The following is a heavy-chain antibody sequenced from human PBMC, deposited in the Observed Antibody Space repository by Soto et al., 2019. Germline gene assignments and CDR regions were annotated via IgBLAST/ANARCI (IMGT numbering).Heavy chain of an antibody. CDR1: GGSFSDYS. J-gene: IGHJ6*02. CDR2: INHSGST. D-gene: IGHD2-2*01. Sequence: PSETLSLTCAVYGGSFSDYSWTWIRQPPGKGLEWIGEINHSGSTYYNPSLMSRVTISVDTSKSQFSLKLTSVTTADTALYYCARDPRVLGYCISTSCYDGIYYYYGMDVWGQGTTVT. V-gene: IGHV4-34*01. CDR3: ARDPRVLGYCISTSCYDGIYYYYGMDV.